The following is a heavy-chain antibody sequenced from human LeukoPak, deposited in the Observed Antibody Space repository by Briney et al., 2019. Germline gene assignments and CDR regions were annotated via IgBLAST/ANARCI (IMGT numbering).Heavy chain of an antibody. V-gene: IGHV1-18*01. D-gene: IGHD4/OR15-4a*01. CDR1: GYTFSDYG. Sequence: GASVKVSCKPSGYTFSDYGITWVRQAPGQGIEWMGWISGYNGNTNYAESLQGRVTMTIDTSTSTAYMDLRSLRSDDTAVYYCARVGLVDNEYGFYFYMDVWGRGTRVSVSS. J-gene: IGHJ6*03. CDR3: ARVGLVDNEYGFYFYMDV. CDR2: ISGYNGNT.